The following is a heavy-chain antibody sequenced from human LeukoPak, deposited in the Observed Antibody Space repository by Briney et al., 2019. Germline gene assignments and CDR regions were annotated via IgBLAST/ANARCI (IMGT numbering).Heavy chain of an antibody. V-gene: IGHV3-21*01. D-gene: IGHD4-23*01. J-gene: IGHJ4*02. CDR2: ISGSSSYI. CDR3: ARDYGGSSPFDY. CDR1: GFTFSRYS. Sequence: PGGSLRLSCAASGFTFSRYSMNWVRQAPGKGLEWVSSISGSSSYIYYADSVKGRFTISRHNAKNSLYLQMNSLRPEDTAVYYCARDYGGSSPFDYWGQGTLVTVSS.